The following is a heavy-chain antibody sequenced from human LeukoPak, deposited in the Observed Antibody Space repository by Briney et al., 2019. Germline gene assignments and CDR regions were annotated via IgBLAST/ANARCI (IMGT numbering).Heavy chain of an antibody. CDR1: GGSISSSSYY. CDR3: AASGYSTRWYYYDF. V-gene: IGHV4-39*01. CDR2: IYYSGSS. D-gene: IGHD2-8*01. Sequence: PSETLSLTCTVSGGSISSSSYYWGWIRQPPGKGLEWIGSIYYSGSSYYTPSLKSRLTISVDTSKDQFFLKLTSVTAADTAVYYCAASGYSTRWYYYDFWGQGTLVTVSS. J-gene: IGHJ4*02.